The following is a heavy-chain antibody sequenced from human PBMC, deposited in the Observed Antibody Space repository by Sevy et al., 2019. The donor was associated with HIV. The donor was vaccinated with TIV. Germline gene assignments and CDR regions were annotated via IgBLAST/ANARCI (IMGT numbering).Heavy chain of an antibody. CDR3: ARGGFSSSWSLGNYFDY. CDR2: IPDDGNNI. Sequence: GGSLRLSCATSGFTFNNYALHWVRQAPGKGLEWVAVIPDDGNNIYYADSVKGRFTISRVNSKSTLFLQMNSLRAEDTAVYYCARGGFSSSWSLGNYFDYWGQGTLVTVSS. J-gene: IGHJ4*02. V-gene: IGHV3-30*04. CDR1: GFTFNNYA. D-gene: IGHD6-13*01.